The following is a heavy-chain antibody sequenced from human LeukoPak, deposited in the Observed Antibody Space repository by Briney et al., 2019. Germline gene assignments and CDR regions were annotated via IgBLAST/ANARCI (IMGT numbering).Heavy chain of an antibody. Sequence: ASVKVSCKASGYTFTSYDINWVRQATGQGLEWMGWMNPNSGNTGYAQKFQGRVTMTRNTSISTAYMELSSLRSEDTAVYYSARGVPVVGATIFWGQGTLVTVSS. V-gene: IGHV1-8*01. CDR1: GYTFTSYD. J-gene: IGHJ4*02. CDR2: MNPNSGNT. D-gene: IGHD1-26*01. CDR3: ARGVPVVGATIF.